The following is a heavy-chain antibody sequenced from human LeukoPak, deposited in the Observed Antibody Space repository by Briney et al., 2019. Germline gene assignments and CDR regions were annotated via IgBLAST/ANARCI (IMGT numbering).Heavy chain of an antibody. J-gene: IGHJ5*02. D-gene: IGHD6-19*01. CDR3: ARDCTVAGTGWFDP. V-gene: IGHV3-21*01. CDR1: GFTFSSYS. Sequence: GGSLRLSCAASGFTFSSYSMNWVRQAPGKGLEWVSSISSSSSYIYYADSVKGRFTISRDNAKSSLYLQMNSLRAEDTAVYYCARDCTVAGTGWFDPWGQGTLVTVSS. CDR2: ISSSSSYI.